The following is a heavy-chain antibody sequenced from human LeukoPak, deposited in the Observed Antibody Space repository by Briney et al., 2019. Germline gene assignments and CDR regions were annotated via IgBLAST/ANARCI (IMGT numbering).Heavy chain of an antibody. D-gene: IGHD3-3*01. V-gene: IGHV1-18*01. CDR1: GYTFTSYG. J-gene: IGHJ4*02. Sequence: ASVKVSXKASGYTFTSYGISWVRQAPGQGLEWMGWISAYNGNTNYAQKLQGRVTMTTDTSTSTAYMELRSLRSDDTAVYYCARRYYDFWSGYGDYWGQGTLVTVSS. CDR3: ARRYYDFWSGYGDY. CDR2: ISAYNGNT.